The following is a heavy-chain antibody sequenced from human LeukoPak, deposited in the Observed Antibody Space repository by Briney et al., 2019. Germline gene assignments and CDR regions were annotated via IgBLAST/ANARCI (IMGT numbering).Heavy chain of an antibody. Sequence: SETLSLTCTVSGGSISSSSYYWGWIRQPPGKGLEWIGSIYYSGSTYYNPSLKSRVTISEDTSKNQFSLKLSSVTAADTAVYYCARATVTTEALGYWGQGTLVTVSS. CDR2: IYYSGST. D-gene: IGHD4-17*01. J-gene: IGHJ4*02. V-gene: IGHV4-39*07. CDR1: GGSISSSSYY. CDR3: ARATVTTEALGY.